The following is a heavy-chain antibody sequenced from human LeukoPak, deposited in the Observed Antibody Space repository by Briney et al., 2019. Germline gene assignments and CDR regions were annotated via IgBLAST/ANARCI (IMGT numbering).Heavy chain of an antibody. J-gene: IGHJ6*02. CDR2: ISAYNGNT. V-gene: IGHV1-18*01. CDR1: GYTFTNYG. D-gene: IGHD3-10*01. Sequence: ASVKVSCKTSGYTFTNYGISWVRQAPGQGLEWMGWISAYNGNTNYAQKVQDRVTMTTDTATSTAYMELESLTSDDTAVYYCAREERDYFGSGLMDVWGQGTTVTVSS. CDR3: AREERDYFGSGLMDV.